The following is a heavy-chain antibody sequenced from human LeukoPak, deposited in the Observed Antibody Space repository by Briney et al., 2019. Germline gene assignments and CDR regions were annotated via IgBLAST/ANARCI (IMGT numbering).Heavy chain of an antibody. Sequence: ASVKVSCKASGYTFTSYGISWVRQAPGQGLEWMGWISAYNGNTNYAQKLQGRVTMTTDTSTSTAYMELRNLRSDDTAVYYCATLDYSGSYYYFDYWGQGTLVTVSS. J-gene: IGHJ4*02. CDR2: ISAYNGNT. CDR3: ATLDYSGSYYYFDY. D-gene: IGHD1-26*01. V-gene: IGHV1-18*01. CDR1: GYTFTSYG.